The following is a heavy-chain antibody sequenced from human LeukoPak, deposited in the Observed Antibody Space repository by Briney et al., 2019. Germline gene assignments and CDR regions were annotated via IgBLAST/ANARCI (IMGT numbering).Heavy chain of an antibody. CDR3: ARGPGMATGEAFDI. CDR2: IYSSGST. Sequence: KPSQTLSLTCTVSGGSISSGGYYWRWIRQHPGKGLEWIGRIYSSGSTNYNSYLKSRVSMSVDTSKNEFSLKLSSVSAADTALYYCARGPGMATGEAFDIWGQGTMVTVSS. V-gene: IGHV4-61*02. D-gene: IGHD5-24*01. J-gene: IGHJ3*02. CDR1: GGSISSGGYY.